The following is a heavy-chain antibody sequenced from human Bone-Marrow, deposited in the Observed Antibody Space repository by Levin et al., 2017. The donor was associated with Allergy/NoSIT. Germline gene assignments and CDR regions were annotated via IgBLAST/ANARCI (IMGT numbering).Heavy chain of an antibody. V-gene: IGHV3-13*01. Sequence: GGSLRLSCAASGFIVSTYDIHWVRQVVGKGLEWVAEIGTGSDSHYSDSVKGRFTISRENSKNSVYLQMNSLIDGDTAVYFCARDLSRNGMDVWGQGTTVTVSS. CDR1: GFIVSTYD. CDR3: ARDLSRNGMDV. CDR2: IGTGSDS. J-gene: IGHJ6*02.